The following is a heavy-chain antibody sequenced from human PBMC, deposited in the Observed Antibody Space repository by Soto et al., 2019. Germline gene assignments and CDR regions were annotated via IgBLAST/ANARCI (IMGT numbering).Heavy chain of an antibody. CDR1: GGSISSYY. CDR2: IYYSGST. Sequence: ETLSLTCTVSGGSISSYYWSWIRQPPGKGLEWIGYIYYSGSTNYNPSLKSRVTISVDTSKNQFSLKLSSVTAADTAVYYCARIRNIVATGFDYWGQGTLVTVSS. V-gene: IGHV4-59*08. CDR3: ARIRNIVATGFDY. D-gene: IGHD5-12*01. J-gene: IGHJ4*02.